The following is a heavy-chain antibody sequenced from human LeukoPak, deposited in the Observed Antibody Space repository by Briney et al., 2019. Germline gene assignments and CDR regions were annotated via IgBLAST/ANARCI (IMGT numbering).Heavy chain of an antibody. Sequence: GGSLRLSCAASGFSLSSYAMSWVRQAPGKGLEWVSAISSSDDGTYHAGSVRGRFTISRDSSKNTLYLQMNSLRGEDTAVYYCARAYGSETYYRFGGQGTLVTVSS. CDR1: GFSLSSYA. D-gene: IGHD3-10*01. CDR3: ARAYGSETYYRF. CDR2: ISSSDDGT. V-gene: IGHV3-23*01. J-gene: IGHJ4*02.